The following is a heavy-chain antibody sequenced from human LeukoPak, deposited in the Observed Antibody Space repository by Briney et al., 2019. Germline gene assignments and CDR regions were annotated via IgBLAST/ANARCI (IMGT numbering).Heavy chain of an antibody. CDR3: AKDYPLDY. J-gene: IGHJ4*02. CDR2: ISGSGGST. Sequence: GGSLRLSCAASGFTFSSYTMHWVRQAPGKGLEWVSAISGSGGSTYYADSVKGRFTISRDDSKNTLYLQMNTLRAGDTAVYYCAKDYPLDYWGQGALVTVSS. CDR1: GFTFSSYT. V-gene: IGHV3-23*01.